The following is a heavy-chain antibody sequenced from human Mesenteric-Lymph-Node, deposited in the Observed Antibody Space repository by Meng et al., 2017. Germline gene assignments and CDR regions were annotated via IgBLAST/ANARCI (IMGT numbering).Heavy chain of an antibody. Sequence: QVQRVQLGPGVKKPGSSVKFPCKAPGGTFSSHAISWVGQAPGQGLEWMGGIIPIFGTANYAQKFQGRVTITTDESTSTAYMELSSLRSEDTAVYYCARRGIAVAESHFDPWGQGTLVTVSS. V-gene: IGHV1-69*01. CDR2: IIPIFGTA. CDR1: GGTFSSHA. J-gene: IGHJ5*02. D-gene: IGHD6-19*01. CDR3: ARRGIAVAESHFDP.